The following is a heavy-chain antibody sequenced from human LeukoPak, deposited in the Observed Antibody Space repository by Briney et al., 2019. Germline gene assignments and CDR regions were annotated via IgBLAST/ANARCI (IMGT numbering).Heavy chain of an antibody. CDR2: IWYDGSNK. J-gene: IGHJ4*02. V-gene: IGHV3-33*01. Sequence: GGSLRLSCAASGFTFSTYGMHWVRQAPGKGLEWVEVIWYDGSNKYYADSVKGRFTISRDNSKNTLFLQMNSLRAEDTAVYYCARDPSQYSTAWYSDYWGQGTPVTVSS. CDR1: GFTFSTYG. CDR3: ARDPSQYSTAWYSDY. D-gene: IGHD6-19*01.